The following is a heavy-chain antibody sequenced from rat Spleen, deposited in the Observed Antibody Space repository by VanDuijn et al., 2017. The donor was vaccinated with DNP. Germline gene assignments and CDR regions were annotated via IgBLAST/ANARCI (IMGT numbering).Heavy chain of an antibody. J-gene: IGHJ2*01. D-gene: IGHD5-1*01. CDR3: ARLAWEGGFDY. CDR2: INSAGTT. Sequence: EVQLQESGPGLVKPSQSFSLTCSVTDYSVTSSYRWNWIRKVPGNKLEWMGYINSAGTTNYNPSLKSRISITRDTSKNQCFLQLNSVTTEDTATYYCARLAWEGGFDYWGQGVMVTVSS. V-gene: IGHV3-3*01. CDR1: DYSVTSSYR.